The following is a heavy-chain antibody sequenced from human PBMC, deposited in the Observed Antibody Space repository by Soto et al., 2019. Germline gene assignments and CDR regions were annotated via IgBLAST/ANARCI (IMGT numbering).Heavy chain of an antibody. CDR2: ISYVETNE. CDR3: ARAPLAAFHYFDY. Sequence: GGSLRLSCAASGFTFSSYAMHLVRQAPGKGLEWVAFISYVETNEYYADSVKGRFTISRDNSRNTVYVQMNGLRTEDTAVYYCARAPLAAFHYFDYWGQGTLVTVSS. V-gene: IGHV3-30-3*01. J-gene: IGHJ4*02. CDR1: GFTFSSYA. D-gene: IGHD2-15*01.